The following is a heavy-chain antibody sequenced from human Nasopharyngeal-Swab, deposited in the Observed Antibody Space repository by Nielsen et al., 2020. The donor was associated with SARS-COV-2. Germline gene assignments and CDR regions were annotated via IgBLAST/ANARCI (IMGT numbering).Heavy chain of an antibody. CDR1: GASIAYSTFY. D-gene: IGHD6-13*01. V-gene: IGHV4-39*01. CDR3: VRSSSWYYFDY. CDR2: IYYNGNT. J-gene: IGHJ4*02. Sequence: SETLSPTCTASGASIAYSTFYWGWIRQPPGKGREGIGNIYYNGNTYQNPSPKSRLTITVDKSKNQFSLQLSSVTAADTAVYYCVRSSSWYYFDYWAQGTQVTVSS.